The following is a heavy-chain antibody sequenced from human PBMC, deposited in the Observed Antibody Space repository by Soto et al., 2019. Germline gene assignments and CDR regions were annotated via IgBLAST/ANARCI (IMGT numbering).Heavy chain of an antibody. CDR3: ARRIRFSSRTVGFVDS. V-gene: IGHV4-39*01. Sequence: ETLSLTWTVAGGSMSSSSYNWGWIRQPPGKGLEWIGSIYYDGSTYYNPSLKSRVTISVDTSKNQFSLKLRSVTAADTAVYYCARRIRFSSRTVGFVDSWGQGTLVTGSS. D-gene: IGHD6-13*01. J-gene: IGHJ4*02. CDR1: GGSMSSSSYN. CDR2: IYYDGST.